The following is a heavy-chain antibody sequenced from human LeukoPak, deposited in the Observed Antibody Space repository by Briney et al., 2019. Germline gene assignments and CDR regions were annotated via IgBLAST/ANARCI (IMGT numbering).Heavy chain of an antibody. CDR1: GGSFSGYY. CDR3: ARGNYYDSSGYRLWGYYFDY. V-gene: IGHV4-34*01. CDR2: INHSGST. D-gene: IGHD3-22*01. Sequence: SETLSLTCAVYGGSFSGYYWSWIRQPPGKGLEWIGEINHSGSTNYNPSLKSRVTISVDTSKNQFSLKPSSVTAADTAVYYCARGNYYDSSGYRLWGYYFDYWGQGTLVTVSS. J-gene: IGHJ4*02.